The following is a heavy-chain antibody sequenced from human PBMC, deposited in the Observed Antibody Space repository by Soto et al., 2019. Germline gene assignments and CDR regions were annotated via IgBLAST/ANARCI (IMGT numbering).Heavy chain of an antibody. CDR3: AKLAGVVVKRNWFDP. Sequence: PGGSLRLSCAASGFTFRSFTMNWVRQAPGKGLEWVSTISSNSAYIYYTDSVKGRFTISRDNSKNTLYLQMNSLRAEDTAVYYCAKLAGVVVKRNWFDPWGQGTLVTVSS. V-gene: IGHV3-23*01. CDR2: ISSNSAYI. D-gene: IGHD3-22*01. J-gene: IGHJ5*02. CDR1: GFTFRSFT.